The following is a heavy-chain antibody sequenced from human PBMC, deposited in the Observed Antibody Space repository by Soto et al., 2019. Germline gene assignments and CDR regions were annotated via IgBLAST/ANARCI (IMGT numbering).Heavy chain of an antibody. V-gene: IGHV3-21*01. D-gene: IGHD3-22*01. Sequence: PGGSLSLSFTPSPFTFGTYTIHWAPQPPGKGLEWVSSISSSSSYIYYADSVKGRFTISRDNAKNSLYLQMNSLRAEDTAVYYCASGAYYYDSSRYYYYWGQGTLVTVSS. J-gene: IGHJ4*02. CDR3: ASGAYYYDSSRYYYY. CDR2: ISSSSSYI. CDR1: PFTFGTYT.